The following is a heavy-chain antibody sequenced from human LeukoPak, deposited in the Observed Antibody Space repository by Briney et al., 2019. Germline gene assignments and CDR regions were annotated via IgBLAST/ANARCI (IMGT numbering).Heavy chain of an antibody. CDR2: INWNGGST. V-gene: IGHV3-20*04. J-gene: IGHJ4*02. Sequence: PGGSLRLSCAASGFTFDDYGMSWVRQAPGKGLEWVSGINWNGGSTGYADSVKGRFTISRDNAKNSLYLQINSLRAEDTALYYCARIFRNCNNGVCYPPRYYFDYWGQGTLVTVSS. D-gene: IGHD2-8*01. CDR3: ARIFRNCNNGVCYPPRYYFDY. CDR1: GFTFDDYG.